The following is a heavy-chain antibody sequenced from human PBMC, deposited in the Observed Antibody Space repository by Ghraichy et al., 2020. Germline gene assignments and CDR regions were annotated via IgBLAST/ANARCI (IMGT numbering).Heavy chain of an antibody. CDR1: GFTVSSNY. D-gene: IGHD3-16*01. V-gene: IGHV3-53*01. CDR3: ARDSVGWLYPLDAFDI. J-gene: IGHJ3*02. Sequence: GGSLRLSCAASGFTVSSNYMSWVRQAPGKGLEWVSVIYSGGSTYYADSVKGRFTISRDNSKNTLYLQMNSLRAEDTAVYYCARDSVGWLYPLDAFDIWGQGTMVTVSS. CDR2: IYSGGST.